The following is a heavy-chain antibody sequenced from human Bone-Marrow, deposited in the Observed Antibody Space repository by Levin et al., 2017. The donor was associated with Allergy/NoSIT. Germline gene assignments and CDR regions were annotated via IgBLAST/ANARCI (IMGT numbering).Heavy chain of an antibody. CDR2: INTYTGNP. V-gene: IGHV7-4-1*02. J-gene: IGHJ4*02. CDR1: GYTLSDFA. CDR3: VRDSPRATGPGY. Sequence: ASVKVSCKASGYTLSDFAMNWVRQAPGQGLEWMGWINTYTGNPTYAQDFTGRFVFSLDTSVNTAYLQISSLKATDTATYYCVRDSPRATGPGYWGQGTLVTVSS. D-gene: IGHD5-24*01.